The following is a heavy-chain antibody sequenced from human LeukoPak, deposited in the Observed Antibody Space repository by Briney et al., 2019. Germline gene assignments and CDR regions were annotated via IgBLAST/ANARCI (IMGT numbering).Heavy chain of an antibody. CDR3: ASGYSYGYVPDY. J-gene: IGHJ4*02. V-gene: IGHV1-69*13. CDR1: GGTCSSYA. CDR2: IIPIFGTA. D-gene: IGHD5-18*01. Sequence: PSVKVSCKASGGTCSSYAISWVRQAPGQGLEWMGGIIPIFGTANYAQKFQGRVTITADESTSTAYMELSSLRSEDTAVYYCASGYSYGYVPDYWGQGTLVTVSS.